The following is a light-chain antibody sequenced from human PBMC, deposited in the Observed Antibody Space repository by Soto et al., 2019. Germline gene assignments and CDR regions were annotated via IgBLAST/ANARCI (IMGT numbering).Light chain of an antibody. CDR2: DVS. Sequence: QSALTQPASVSGSPGQSITISCTGTSSDVGGYNYVSWYQQHPGKAPKLMIYDVSNRPSGVSNRFSGSKSGNTASLTISGLQDEDEADYYCSSYTSSRGVFGTGTKVTVL. J-gene: IGLJ1*01. CDR1: SSDVGGYNY. CDR3: SSYTSSRGV. V-gene: IGLV2-14*01.